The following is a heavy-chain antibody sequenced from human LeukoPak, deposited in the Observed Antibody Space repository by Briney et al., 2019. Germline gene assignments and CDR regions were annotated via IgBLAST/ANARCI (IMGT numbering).Heavy chain of an antibody. CDR3: ARGYSYDFWSGYYRGHNWFDP. V-gene: IGHV1-8*01. J-gene: IGHJ5*02. D-gene: IGHD3-3*01. CDR2: MNPNSGNT. Sequence: EASVKVSCKASGYTFTSDDINWVRQATGQGLEWMGWMNPNSGNTGYAQKFQGRVTMTRNTSISTAYMELSSMRSEDTAVYYCARGYSYDFWSGYYRGHNWFDPWGQGTLVTVSS. CDR1: GYTFTSDD.